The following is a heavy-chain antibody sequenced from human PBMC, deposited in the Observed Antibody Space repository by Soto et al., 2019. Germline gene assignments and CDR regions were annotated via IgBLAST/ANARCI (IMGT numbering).Heavy chain of an antibody. CDR3: ARESSEGNQQLVSGDMDV. D-gene: IGHD6-13*01. CDR2: IYYSGST. Sequence: PSETLSLTCTVSGGSISSGGYYWSWIRQHPGKGLEWIGYIYYSGSTYYNPSLKSRVTISVDTSKNQFSLKLSSVTAADTAVYYCARESSEGNQQLVSGDMDVWGQGTTVTVSS. V-gene: IGHV4-31*03. CDR1: GGSISSGGYY. J-gene: IGHJ6*02.